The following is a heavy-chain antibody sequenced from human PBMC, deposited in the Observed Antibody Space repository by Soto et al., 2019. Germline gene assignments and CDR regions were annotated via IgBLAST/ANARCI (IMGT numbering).Heavy chain of an antibody. CDR1: GFTFSSYS. J-gene: IGHJ6*02. CDR2: ISSSSSTI. V-gene: IGHV3-48*02. D-gene: IGHD2-2*02. Sequence: GGSLRLSCAASGFTFSSYSMNWVRQAPGKGLEWVSYISSSSSTIYYADSVKGRFTISRDNAKNSLYLQMNSLRDEDTAVYYCARGHCSSTSCYTYYYYGMDVWGQGTTVTVSS. CDR3: ARGHCSSTSCYTYYYYGMDV.